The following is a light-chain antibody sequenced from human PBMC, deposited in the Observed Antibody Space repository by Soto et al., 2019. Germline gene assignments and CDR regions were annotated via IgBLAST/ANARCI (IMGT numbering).Light chain of an antibody. Sequence: DIQVTQSPSSLSASVGDRVTITCRASQNIGNFLNWYQQKPGKAPKLLIYDASSLHSGVPSRFSGSGSGTDFTLTISSLQPEDFATYYCQQSHSTPRTFAQGTKVDVK. CDR1: QNIGNF. CDR2: DAS. V-gene: IGKV1-39*01. J-gene: IGKJ1*01. CDR3: QQSHSTPRT.